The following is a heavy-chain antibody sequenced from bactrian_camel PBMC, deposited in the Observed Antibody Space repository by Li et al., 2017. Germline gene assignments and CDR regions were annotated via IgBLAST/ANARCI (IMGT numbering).Heavy chain of an antibody. Sequence: HVQLVESGGGSVQAGGSLRLSCAVSGSTYSTYCMAWFRQAPGKEREGIAAIDESDGKTFYADSVKGRFTISKDNAKNTLYLQMNSLKPEDTAVYYCATGLLPYCSGAYCYTQYNYWGQGTQVTVS. CDR2: IDESDGKT. CDR3: ATGLLPYCSGAYCYTQYNY. J-gene: IGHJ4*01. V-gene: IGHV3S1*01. D-gene: IGHD2*01. CDR1: GSTYSTYC.